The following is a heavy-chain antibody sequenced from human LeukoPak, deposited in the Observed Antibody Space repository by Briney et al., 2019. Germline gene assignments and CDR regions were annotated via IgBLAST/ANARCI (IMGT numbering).Heavy chain of an antibody. V-gene: IGHV3-53*01. CDR3: AATYYDILTGYSLFDY. Sequence: GGSLRLSCAASGFTVSSNYMSWVRQAPGKGLEWVSVIYSGGSTYYADSVKGRFTISRDNSKNTLYLQMNSLRAEDTAVYYCAATYYDILTGYSLFDYWGQGTLVTASS. CDR1: GFTVSSNY. J-gene: IGHJ4*02. CDR2: IYSGGST. D-gene: IGHD3-9*01.